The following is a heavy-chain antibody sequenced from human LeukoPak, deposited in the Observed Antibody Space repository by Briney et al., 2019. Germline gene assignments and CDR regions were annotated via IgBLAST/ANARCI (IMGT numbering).Heavy chain of an antibody. Sequence: GRSLRLSCAASGFTFSTYWIHWVRQAPGKGLVWVSRINSDGSSTSYTDSVKGRFTISRDNAKNTLYLQMNSLRDEDTAVYYCARGARAMRDVFDVWGQVTMVTVSS. V-gene: IGHV3-74*01. CDR1: GFTFSTYW. CDR2: INSDGSST. CDR3: ARGARAMRDVFDV. D-gene: IGHD2-2*01. J-gene: IGHJ3*01.